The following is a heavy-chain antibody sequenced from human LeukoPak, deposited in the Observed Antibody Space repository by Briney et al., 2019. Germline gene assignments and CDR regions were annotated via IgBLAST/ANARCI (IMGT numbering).Heavy chain of an antibody. Sequence: GASVKVSCKASGYTFTSYAMHWARQAPGQRLEWMGWINAGNGNTKYSQKFQGRVTITRGTSASTAYMELSSLRSEDTAVYYCARVGSSGWGNRFDYWGQGTLVTVSS. D-gene: IGHD6-19*01. CDR2: INAGNGNT. CDR1: GYTFTSYA. V-gene: IGHV1-3*01. J-gene: IGHJ4*02. CDR3: ARVGSSGWGNRFDY.